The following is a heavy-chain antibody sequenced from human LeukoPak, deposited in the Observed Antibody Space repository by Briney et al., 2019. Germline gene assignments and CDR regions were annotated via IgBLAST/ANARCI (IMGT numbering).Heavy chain of an antibody. D-gene: IGHD4-17*01. CDR2: ISGYNGKT. Sequence: ASVKVSCKTSGYTFTSYGISWVRQAPGQGLEWMGWISGYNGKTNYAQNLQGRVTMTTDTSTSTVYMELRSLRSDDTAMYYCARAKDYGDYWFDPWGQGTLVTVSS. V-gene: IGHV1-18*01. CDR3: ARAKDYGDYWFDP. J-gene: IGHJ5*02. CDR1: GYTFTSYG.